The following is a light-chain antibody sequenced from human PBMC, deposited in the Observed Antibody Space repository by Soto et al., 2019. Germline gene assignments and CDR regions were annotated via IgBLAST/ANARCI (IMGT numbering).Light chain of an antibody. CDR3: QQLKSFPIP. CDR1: QGISSF. Sequence: IQLTQSPSSLSASVGDRVTITCRASQGISSFLAWYQQKPGKAPKLLIYGASTLQSGVPSRFSGSGSGTDFTLTIGSLQPEDFATYFCQQLKSFPIPFGPGTKVDIK. V-gene: IGKV1-9*01. CDR2: GAS. J-gene: IGKJ3*01.